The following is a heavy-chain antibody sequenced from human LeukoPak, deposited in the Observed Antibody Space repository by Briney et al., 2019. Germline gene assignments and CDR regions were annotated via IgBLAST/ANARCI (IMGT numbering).Heavy chain of an antibody. D-gene: IGHD6-19*01. V-gene: IGHV3-23*01. Sequence: GGSLRLSCAACGFTFSTYAMSWFGQAPGKGLEWFLVSIGSGGSTSYADSVEGRFTISRDNSKNTLYLQMNSLRAEDTAVFYCAKPRGEEWLVGLYDAFDIWGQGTMVTVSS. CDR1: GFTFSTYA. CDR2: SIGSGGST. J-gene: IGHJ3*02. CDR3: AKPRGEEWLVGLYDAFDI.